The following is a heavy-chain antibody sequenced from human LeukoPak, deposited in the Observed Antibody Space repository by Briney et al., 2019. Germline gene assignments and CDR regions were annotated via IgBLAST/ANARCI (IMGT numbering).Heavy chain of an antibody. CDR2: IKQDGSEK. CDR3: AKAVYDTSGHYYYYFDY. CDR1: GFTFSSYW. J-gene: IGHJ4*02. D-gene: IGHD3-22*01. Sequence: GGSLRLSCAASGFTFSSYWMSWVRQAPGKGLEWVANIKQDGSEKYYVDSVKGRFTISRDNSKNTLYLQMNSLRAEDTAVYYCAKAVYDTSGHYYYYFDYWGQGTLVTVSS. V-gene: IGHV3-7*03.